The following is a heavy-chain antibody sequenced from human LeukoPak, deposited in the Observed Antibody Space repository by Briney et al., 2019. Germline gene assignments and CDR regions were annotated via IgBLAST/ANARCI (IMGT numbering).Heavy chain of an antibody. D-gene: IGHD2-2*01. CDR2: ILSDGSST. Sequence: GGSLRLSCAASGFTFSNYWMHWVRQTPGKGLVWVSRILSDGSSTNYADSVKGRFTVFRDNAQNTLYLQMNSLRAEDTAVYYCVRGYCSATSCYFSSSYNWFDPWGQGTLVTVSS. V-gene: IGHV3-74*01. CDR3: VRGYCSATSCYFSSSYNWFDP. CDR1: GFTFSNYW. J-gene: IGHJ5*02.